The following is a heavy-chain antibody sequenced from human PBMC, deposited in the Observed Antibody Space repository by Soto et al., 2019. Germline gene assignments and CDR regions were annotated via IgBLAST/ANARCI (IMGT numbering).Heavy chain of an antibody. V-gene: IGHV1-24*01. Sequence: GASVKVSCKVSGYTLTELSMHWVRQAPGKGLEWMGGFDPEDGETIYAQKFQGRVTMTEDTSTDTAYMELSSLRSEDTAVYYCATDYTEDGGFDYWGQGTLVTVSS. CDR2: FDPEDGET. CDR1: GYTLTELS. D-gene: IGHD2-2*02. CDR3: ATDYTEDGGFDY. J-gene: IGHJ4*02.